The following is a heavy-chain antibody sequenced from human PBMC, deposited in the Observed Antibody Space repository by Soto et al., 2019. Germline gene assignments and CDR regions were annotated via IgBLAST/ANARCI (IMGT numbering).Heavy chain of an antibody. J-gene: IGHJ4*02. CDR2: ISGYNGNT. D-gene: IGHD3-10*01. Sequence: QVQLVQSGAEVKKPGASVKVSCKASGYTFTTYGISWVRQAPGQGLEWMGWISGYNGNTNYAQKFQGRVTMTTDTSTSTAYMELRSLRSDDTAVYYCARLAYKYGSGSYYSPDYWGQGTLVTVSS. CDR3: ARLAYKYGSGSYYSPDY. CDR1: GYTFTTYG. V-gene: IGHV1-18*04.